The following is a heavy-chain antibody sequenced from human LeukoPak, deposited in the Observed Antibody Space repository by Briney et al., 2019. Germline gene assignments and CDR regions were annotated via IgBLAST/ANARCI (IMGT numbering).Heavy chain of an antibody. CDR2: IRYIGST. CDR1: GGSISSYC. J-gene: IGHJ4*02. CDR3: ARIFYYYDSSGYLVYFDY. V-gene: IGHV4-59*01. D-gene: IGHD3-22*01. Sequence: SETLSLTCIVSGGSISSYCWSWIRQPPGKGLEWIGYIRYIGSTYYNPSLKSRVTMSMDTSTNQFSLNLSSVTAADTAVYYCARIFYYYDSSGYLVYFDYWGQGTLVTVSS.